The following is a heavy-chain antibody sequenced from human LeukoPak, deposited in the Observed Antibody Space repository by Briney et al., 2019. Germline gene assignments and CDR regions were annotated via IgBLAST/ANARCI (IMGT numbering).Heavy chain of an antibody. D-gene: IGHD4-17*01. CDR3: ARDIRRNYDYGDYGPVDAFDI. CDR1: GFTFNNYA. V-gene: IGHV3-23*01. CDR2: ISGSGGTT. J-gene: IGHJ3*02. Sequence: GGSLRLSCAASGFTFNNYAISWVRQAPGKGLEWVSAISGSGGTTYYADSVKGRFTISRDNSKNTLYLQMNSLRAEDTAVYYCARDIRRNYDYGDYGPVDAFDIWGQGTMVTVSS.